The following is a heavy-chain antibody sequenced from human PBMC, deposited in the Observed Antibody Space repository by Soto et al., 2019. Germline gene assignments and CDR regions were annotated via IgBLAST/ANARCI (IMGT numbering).Heavy chain of an antibody. J-gene: IGHJ4*02. CDR3: AKDTYYYDRSGYYTYDY. D-gene: IGHD3-22*01. CDR2: IYSGGST. Sequence: GGSLRLSCAASGFNVSSNYMSWVRQAPGKGLEWVSVIYSGGSTHYADSVEGRFTISRDISKNTLYLQMNSLRAEDTSVYYCAKDTYYYDRSGYYTYDYWGQGTQVTVSS. V-gene: IGHV3-53*05. CDR1: GFNVSSNY.